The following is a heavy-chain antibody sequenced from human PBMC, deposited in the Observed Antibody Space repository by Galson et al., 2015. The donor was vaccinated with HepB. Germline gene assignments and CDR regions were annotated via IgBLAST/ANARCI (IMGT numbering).Heavy chain of an antibody. J-gene: IGHJ4*02. CDR1: GYTFTGYD. V-gene: IGHV1-8*01. CDR3: ARGKRQGDFWSGYLNY. Sequence: SVKVSCKASGYTFTGYDINWARQATGQGLEWMGWMNPNSGNTGYAQKFQGRVTMTRNTSIATAYMELSSLRSEDTAVYYCARGKRQGDFWSGYLNYWGQGTLVTVSS. D-gene: IGHD3-3*01. CDR2: MNPNSGNT.